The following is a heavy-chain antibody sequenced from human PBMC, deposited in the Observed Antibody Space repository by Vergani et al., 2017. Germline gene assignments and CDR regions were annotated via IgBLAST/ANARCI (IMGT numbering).Heavy chain of an antibody. CDR1: GFTFSNDW. J-gene: IGHJ4*02. CDR3: TTRTYYYGSAGDY. CDR2: IKSKTDGWTT. D-gene: IGHD3-10*01. Sequence: EVHLLESGGGLVKPGGSLRLSCAASGFTFSNDWMSWVRQAPGKGLEWVGRIKSKTDGWTTDYAAPVKGRFTISRDDSKNTLYLQMNSLKTEDTAVYYCTTRTYYYGSAGDYWSQGSLVTVSS. V-gene: IGHV3-15*01.